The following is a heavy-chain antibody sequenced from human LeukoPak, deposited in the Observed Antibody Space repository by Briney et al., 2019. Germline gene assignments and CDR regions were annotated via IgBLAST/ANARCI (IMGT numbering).Heavy chain of an antibody. CDR3: AREIRGQQLVLRKLNYYYMDV. Sequence: GGSLRLSCAASGFTFSSYSMNWVRQAPGKGLEWVSSISSSSSYIYYADSVKGRFTISRDNAKNSLYLQMNSLRAEDTAVCYCAREIRGQQLVLRKLNYYYMDVWGKGTTVTVSS. J-gene: IGHJ6*03. CDR1: GFTFSSYS. D-gene: IGHD6-13*01. CDR2: ISSSSSYI. V-gene: IGHV3-21*01.